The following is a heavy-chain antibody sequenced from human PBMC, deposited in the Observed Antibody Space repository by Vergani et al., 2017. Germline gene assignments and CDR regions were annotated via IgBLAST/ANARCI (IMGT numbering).Heavy chain of an antibody. CDR3: ARISSSDYLP. J-gene: IGHJ5*02. CDR2: ISSSGSTI. CDR1: GFTFSSYE. D-gene: IGHD4/OR15-4a*01. Sequence: VQPGGSLRLSCAASGFTFSSYEMNWVRQAPGKGLEWVSYISSSGSTIYYADSVKGRFTISRDNAKNSLYLQMNSLRAEDTAVYYCARISSSDYLPWGQGTLVTVSS. V-gene: IGHV3-48*03.